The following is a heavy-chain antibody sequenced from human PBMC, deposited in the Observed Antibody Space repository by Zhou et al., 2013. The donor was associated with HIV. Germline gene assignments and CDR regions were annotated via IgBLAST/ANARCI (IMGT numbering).Heavy chain of an antibody. J-gene: IGHJ4*02. CDR3: ARDCSPTTCYRD. D-gene: IGHD2-2*01. CDR2: VIPLFGTA. Sequence: QVQLVQSGAEVKRPGSSVKISCKAFGGTFSSYAISWVRQAPGQGLEWMGGVIPLFGTADYAPKFQGRLTISTDESTTTVYMQLRSLRSDDTAVYYCARDCSPTTCYRDWGQGTLVTVSS. V-gene: IGHV1-69*05. CDR1: GGTFSSYA.